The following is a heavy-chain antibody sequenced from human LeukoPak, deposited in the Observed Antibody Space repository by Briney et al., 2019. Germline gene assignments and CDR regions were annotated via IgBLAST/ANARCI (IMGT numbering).Heavy chain of an antibody. Sequence: ASVKVSCKASGYTFTSYDINWVRQATGQGLEWMGWMNPNSGNTGYAQKFQGRVTMTRNTSISTAYMELSRLRSDDTAVYYCASQEAGTTWIDYWGQGTLVTVSS. V-gene: IGHV1-8*01. D-gene: IGHD1-7*01. CDR2: MNPNSGNT. CDR1: GYTFTSYD. CDR3: ASQEAGTTWIDY. J-gene: IGHJ4*02.